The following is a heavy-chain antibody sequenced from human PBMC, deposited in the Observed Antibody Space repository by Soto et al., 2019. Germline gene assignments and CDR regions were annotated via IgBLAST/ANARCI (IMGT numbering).Heavy chain of an antibody. CDR3: AKAMARGVIIDC. Sequence: GGSLRLSCTASGFTFSIYAMSWVRQAPGKGLEWVSRISGGGDSTDYTESVKGRFTISRDNSKNTVYLQMNSLRAEDTAVYYCAKAMARGVIIDCWGQETRVTVSS. J-gene: IGHJ4*02. CDR2: ISGGGDST. V-gene: IGHV3-23*01. CDR1: GFTFSIYA. D-gene: IGHD3-10*01.